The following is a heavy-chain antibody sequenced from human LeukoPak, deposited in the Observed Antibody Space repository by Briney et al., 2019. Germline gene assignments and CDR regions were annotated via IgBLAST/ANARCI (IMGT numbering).Heavy chain of an antibody. Sequence: GGSLRLSCAASGFTFSSYGMHWVRQAPGKGLEWVAVIWYDGSNKYYADSVKGRFTISRDNSKNTLYLQMNSLRAEDTAVYYCGKDAGEAPDYWGQGTLVTVSS. J-gene: IGHJ4*02. CDR3: GKDAGEAPDY. CDR1: GFTFSSYG. V-gene: IGHV3-33*06. CDR2: IWYDGSNK. D-gene: IGHD4-17*01.